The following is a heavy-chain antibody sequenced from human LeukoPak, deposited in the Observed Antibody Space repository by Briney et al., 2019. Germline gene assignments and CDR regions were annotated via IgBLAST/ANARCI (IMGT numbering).Heavy chain of an antibody. D-gene: IGHD1-26*01. V-gene: IGHV4-30-2*01. CDR1: GGSISSGGYY. J-gene: IGHJ3*02. CDR2: IYHSGST. Sequence: SETLSLTCTVSGGSISSGGYYWSWIRQPPGKGLEWIGYIYHSGSTYYNPSLKSRVTISVDRSKNQFSLKLSSVTAADTAVYYCARAPRMGAATDAFDIWGQGTMVTVSS. CDR3: ARAPRMGAATDAFDI.